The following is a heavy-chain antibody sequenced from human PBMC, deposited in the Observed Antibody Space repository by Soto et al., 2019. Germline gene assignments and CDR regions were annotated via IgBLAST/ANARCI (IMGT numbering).Heavy chain of an antibody. D-gene: IGHD6-6*01. CDR3: ARGGSSSDNGMDV. J-gene: IGHJ6*02. CDR1: GFSFSTYS. CDR2: ISSRSYTI. V-gene: IGHV3-48*02. Sequence: EVQLVESGGGLVQPGGSLRLSCAASGFSFSTYSMKWVRKAPGKGLEWVSYISSRSYTIYYVDSVKGRFTISRDNAKNSLYLQMTSLRDEDTAVYYCARGGSSSDNGMDVWGQGTTVTVSS.